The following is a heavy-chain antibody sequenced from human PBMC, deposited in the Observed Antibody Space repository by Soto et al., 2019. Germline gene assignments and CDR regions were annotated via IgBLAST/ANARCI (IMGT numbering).Heavy chain of an antibody. V-gene: IGHV4-59*12. Sequence: GKELEWIGYIYYSGSTIYNPSPESRVTISVDTSKNQFSLKLSSVTAADTAVYYCARAVADHYYYCGMDVWGQGTTVTAP. CDR3: ARAVADHYYYCGMDV. CDR2: IYYSGST. J-gene: IGHJ6*02. D-gene: IGHD6-19*01.